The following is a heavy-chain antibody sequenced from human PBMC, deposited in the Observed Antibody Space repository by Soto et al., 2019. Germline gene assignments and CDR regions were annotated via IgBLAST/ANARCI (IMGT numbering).Heavy chain of an antibody. CDR2: IIPIFGTA. J-gene: IGHJ4*02. CDR1: GGTFSSYA. Sequence: ASVKVSCKASGGTFSSYAISWVRQAPGQGLEWMGGIIPIFGTANYAQKFQGRVTITADESTSTAYMELSSLRSEDTAVYYCARLYYYDSSGYWNFDYWGQGXLVTVSS. V-gene: IGHV1-69*13. CDR3: ARLYYYDSSGYWNFDY. D-gene: IGHD3-22*01.